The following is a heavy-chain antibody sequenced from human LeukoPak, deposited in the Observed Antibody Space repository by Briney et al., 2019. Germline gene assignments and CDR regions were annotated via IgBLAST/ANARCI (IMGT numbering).Heavy chain of an antibody. CDR2: ISSSGSNR. J-gene: IGHJ5*02. CDR1: GFTFSDYY. V-gene: IGHV3-11*04. CDR3: ARDKMYSSSIGNWFDP. Sequence: PGGSLRLSCAASGFTFSDYYMGWIRQAPGKGLEWVSYISSSGSNRYYADSVKGRFTISRDNAKNSLYLQMNSLRAEDTAVYYCARDKMYSSSIGNWFDPWGQGTLVTVSS. D-gene: IGHD6-13*01.